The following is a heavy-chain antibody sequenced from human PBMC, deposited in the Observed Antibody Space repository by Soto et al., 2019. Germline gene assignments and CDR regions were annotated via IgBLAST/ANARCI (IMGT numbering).Heavy chain of an antibody. CDR3: AKGHCISTSCFFSDYYYGMDV. V-gene: IGHV3-33*06. CDR2: IWYDGSNK. CDR1: GFTFSSYG. D-gene: IGHD2-2*01. J-gene: IGHJ6*02. Sequence: GGSLRLSCAASGFTFSSYGMHWVRQAPGKGLERVAVIWYDGSNKYYADSVKGRFTISRDNSKNTLYLQMNSLRAEDTAVYYCAKGHCISTSCFFSDYYYGMDVWGQGT.